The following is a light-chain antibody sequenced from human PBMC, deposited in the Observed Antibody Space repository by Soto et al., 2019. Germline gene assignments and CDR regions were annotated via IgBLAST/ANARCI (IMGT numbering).Light chain of an antibody. CDR3: QQLNSYPFT. CDR2: AAS. V-gene: IGKV1-9*01. Sequence: IQLTQSPSSLSASVGDRVTITCRTSQGISSYLAWYQQKPGKAPKLLIYAASTLRSGVPSRFSGSGSGTDFTLTISSLQPDDFAPYYCQQLNSYPFTFGPGTKVDIK. CDR1: QGISSY. J-gene: IGKJ3*01.